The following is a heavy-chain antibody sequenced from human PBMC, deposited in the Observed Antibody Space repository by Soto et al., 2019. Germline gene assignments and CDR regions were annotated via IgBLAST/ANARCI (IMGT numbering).Heavy chain of an antibody. D-gene: IGHD6-19*01. Sequence: GGSLRLSCAASGFTFSSYSMNWVRQAPGKGLEWVSYISSSSSTIYYADSVKGRFTISRDSAKNSLYLQMNSLRDEDTAVYYCAREGVGYSSGWYRGGMDVWGQGTTVTVSS. CDR2: ISSSSSTI. V-gene: IGHV3-48*02. CDR3: AREGVGYSSGWYRGGMDV. J-gene: IGHJ6*02. CDR1: GFTFSSYS.